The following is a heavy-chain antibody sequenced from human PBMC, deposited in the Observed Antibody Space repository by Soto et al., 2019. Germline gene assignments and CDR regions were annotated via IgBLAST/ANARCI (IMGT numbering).Heavy chain of an antibody. D-gene: IGHD3-10*01. CDR1: GGSTSSYY. Sequence: SETLSLTCTVSGGSTSSYYWSWIRQPPGKGLEWIGYIYYSGSTNYNPSLKSRVTISVDTSKNQFSLKLSSVTAADTAVYYCARGPGGSGSSNTNFDYWGQGTLVTVSS. V-gene: IGHV4-59*01. CDR3: ARGPGGSGSSNTNFDY. CDR2: IYYSGST. J-gene: IGHJ4*02.